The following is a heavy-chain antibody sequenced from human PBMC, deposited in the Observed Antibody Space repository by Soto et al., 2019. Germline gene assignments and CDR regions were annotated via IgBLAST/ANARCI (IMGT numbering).Heavy chain of an antibody. CDR1: GFTFSSYG. CDR2: INSAGST. J-gene: IGHJ4*02. Sequence: EVQLLESGGGLVQPGGSLSLSWAASGFTFSSYGMSWVRQAPGKGLEWVSSINSAGSTYYADSVKGRFTISRDNSKNTLYVQMNSLRAEDTAVYYCAKGGVNIPLDYWGQGTLVTVSS. D-gene: IGHD3-16*01. CDR3: AKGGVNIPLDY. V-gene: IGHV3-23*01.